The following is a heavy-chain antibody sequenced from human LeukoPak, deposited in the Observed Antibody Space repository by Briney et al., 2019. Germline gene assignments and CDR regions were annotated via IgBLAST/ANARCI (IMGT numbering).Heavy chain of an antibody. Sequence: SETLSLTCAVSGGSINSGGYSWSWIRQPPGKGLEWIGYIYHSGSTHYNPSLKSRVTISVDRSKNQFSVKLSSVTAADTAVYYCARGGGRGDTFDYWGQGTLVTVSS. CDR1: GGSINSGGYS. CDR3: ARGGGRGDTFDY. CDR2: IYHSGST. D-gene: IGHD5-24*01. V-gene: IGHV4-30-2*01. J-gene: IGHJ4*02.